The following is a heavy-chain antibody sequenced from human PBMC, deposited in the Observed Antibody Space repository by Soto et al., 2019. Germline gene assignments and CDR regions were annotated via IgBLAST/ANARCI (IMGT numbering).Heavy chain of an antibody. CDR3: ARQIYDSDTGPNFQYYFDS. Sequence: PGESLKISCKGSGYSFAGYWITWVRQKPGKGLEWMGRIDPSDSQTYYSPSFRGHVTISATKSITTVFLQWSSLRASDTAMYYCARQIYDSDTGPNFQYYFDSWGQGTPVNVS. CDR2: IDPSDSQT. J-gene: IGHJ4*02. D-gene: IGHD3-22*01. V-gene: IGHV5-10-1*01. CDR1: GYSFAGYW.